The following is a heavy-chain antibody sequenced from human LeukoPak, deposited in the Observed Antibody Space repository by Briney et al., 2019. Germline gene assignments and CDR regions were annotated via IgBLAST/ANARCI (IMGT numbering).Heavy chain of an antibody. Sequence: GGSLRLSCAASGFTVGNNYMNWVRQAPGKGLEWVSLIFRHGETSYADSVKGGFTISRDNSKNTLYLQMNGLRVEDTAVYYCARDPPAVSINTYAWGQGTLVTVSS. CDR1: GFTVGNNY. CDR3: ARDPPAVSINTYA. J-gene: IGHJ4*02. CDR2: IFRHGET. D-gene: IGHD2-8*01. V-gene: IGHV3-66*01.